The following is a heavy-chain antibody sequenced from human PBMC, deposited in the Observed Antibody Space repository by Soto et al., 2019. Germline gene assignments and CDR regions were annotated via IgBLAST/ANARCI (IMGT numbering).Heavy chain of an antibody. Sequence: QVQLVQSGAEVKKPGSSVKVSCKASGGTFSSYTISWVRQAPGQGLQWMGRIIPILGIANYAQKFKGRVTITADKSTSTAYMELGSLTSEDTAVYYCARDFWRYSGYDGYEYWGQGTLVTVSS. CDR1: GGTFSSYT. CDR2: IIPILGIA. D-gene: IGHD5-12*01. J-gene: IGHJ4*02. V-gene: IGHV1-69*08. CDR3: ARDFWRYSGYDGYEY.